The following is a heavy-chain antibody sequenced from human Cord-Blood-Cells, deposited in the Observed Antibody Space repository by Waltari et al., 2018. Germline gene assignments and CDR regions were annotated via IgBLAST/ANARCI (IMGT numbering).Heavy chain of an antibody. D-gene: IGHD1-26*01. Sequence: QVHLQESGPGLVKPSETLSLTCAVSGYSISSGYYGGWLRKPPGKGLEWIGSIYHSGSTYYNPSLKSRVTISVDTSKNQFSLKLSSVTAADTAVYYCARAHTGSYYVGGMDVWGQGTTVTVSS. V-gene: IGHV4-38-2*01. J-gene: IGHJ6*02. CDR2: IYHSGST. CDR3: ARAHTGSYYVGGMDV. CDR1: GYSISSGYY.